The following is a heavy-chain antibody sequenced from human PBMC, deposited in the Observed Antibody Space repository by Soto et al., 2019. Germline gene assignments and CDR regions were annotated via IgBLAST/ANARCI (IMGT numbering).Heavy chain of an antibody. V-gene: IGHV4-31*03. J-gene: IGHJ4*02. D-gene: IGHD2-15*01. Sequence: SETLALTCTVSGGSISSGGYYWSWIRQHPGKGLEWIGYIYYSGSTYYNPSLKSRVTISVDTSKNQFSLKLSSVTAADTAVYYCASAPLYCSGGSCPTPVPFDYWGQGTLVTVSS. CDR1: GGSISSGGYY. CDR2: IYYSGST. CDR3: ASAPLYCSGGSCPTPVPFDY.